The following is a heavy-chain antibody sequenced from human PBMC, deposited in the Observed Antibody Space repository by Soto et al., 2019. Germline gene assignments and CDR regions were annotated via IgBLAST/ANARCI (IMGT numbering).Heavy chain of an antibody. CDR3: ATQRSEWELSFDY. V-gene: IGHV1-2*04. J-gene: IGHJ4*02. CDR2: INPNSGGT. CDR1: GYSFTGYY. Sequence: ASVKVSCKASGYSFTGYYMHWVRQAPGQGLEWMGWINPNSGGTNYAQKFQGWVTMTRDTSISTAYMELSRLRSDDTAVYSCATQRSEWELSFDYWGQGTLVTVS. D-gene: IGHD1-26*01.